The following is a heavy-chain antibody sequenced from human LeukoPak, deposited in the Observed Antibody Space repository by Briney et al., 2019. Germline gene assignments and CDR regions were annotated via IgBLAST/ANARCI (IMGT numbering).Heavy chain of an antibody. CDR1: GFTFNTYW. CDR2: INSDGSII. J-gene: IGHJ4*02. Sequence: PGGSLRLSCAASGFTFNTYWMHWVRQAPGKGLVWVSRINSDGSIINYADSVKGRFTISRDDAKNTLYLRMNSLRVEDTAVYYCARVRDRFHTPIDYWGQGTLVTVSS. D-gene: IGHD2-21*01. V-gene: IGHV3-74*01. CDR3: ARVRDRFHTPIDY.